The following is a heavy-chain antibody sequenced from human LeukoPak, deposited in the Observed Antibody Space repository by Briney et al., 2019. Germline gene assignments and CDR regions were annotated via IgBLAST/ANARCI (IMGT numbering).Heavy chain of an antibody. V-gene: IGHV4-59*01. Sequence: SETLSLTCTVSGGXXXXXXXTXIXXXXXKXXEXIXXXFSXGSTNYXPSLKSRVAISLDTSKRQFSLRLTSVTAADTAVYYCARDGCSSTSCYSDYYYGMDVWGQGTTVTVSS. CDR3: ARDGCSSTSCYSDYYYGMDV. J-gene: IGHJ6*02. CDR2: XFSXGST. D-gene: IGHD2-2*01. CDR1: GGXXXXXX.